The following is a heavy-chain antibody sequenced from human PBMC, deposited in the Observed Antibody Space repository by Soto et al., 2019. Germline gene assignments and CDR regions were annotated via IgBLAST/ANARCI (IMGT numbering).Heavy chain of an antibody. CDR3: AKVTPTGSSSWYYYYGMDV. D-gene: IGHD6-13*01. CDR1: GFTFSSYA. CDR2: ISGSGGST. J-gene: IGHJ6*02. Sequence: PGGSLRLSCAASGFTFSSYAMSWVRQAPGKGLEWVSAISGSGGSTYYADSVKGRFTISRDNSKNTLYLQMNSLRAEDTAVYYCAKVTPTGSSSWYYYYGMDVWGQGTTVTVSS. V-gene: IGHV3-23*01.